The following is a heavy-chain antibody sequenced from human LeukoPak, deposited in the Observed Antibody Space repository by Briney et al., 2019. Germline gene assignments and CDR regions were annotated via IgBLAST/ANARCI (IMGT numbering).Heavy chain of an antibody. CDR1: GGSISSYY. CDR2: MHHSGAT. V-gene: IGHV4-34*01. Sequence: SETLSLTCTVSGGSISSYYWSWIRQPPGKGLEWIGEMHHSGATSYKPSLRSRVTISGGTSKNQFSLNLNSVTAADTAVYYCARGILGYYYFDLWGRGTLVTVSS. D-gene: IGHD2/OR15-2a*01. CDR3: ARGILGYYYFDL. J-gene: IGHJ2*01.